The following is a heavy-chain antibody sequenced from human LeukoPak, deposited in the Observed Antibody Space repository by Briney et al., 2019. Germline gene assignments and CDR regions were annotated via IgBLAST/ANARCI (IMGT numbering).Heavy chain of an antibody. CDR1: GFTFSSYA. CDR3: AREIAATGVFDY. J-gene: IGHJ4*02. D-gene: IGHD6-13*01. V-gene: IGHV3-23*01. Sequence: GGSLRLSCAASGFTFSSYAMSWVRQAPGKGLEWVSAISGSGGSTYYADSVKGRFTISRDNSENTLYLQMNSLRAEDTAVYYCAREIAATGVFDYWGQGTLVTVSS. CDR2: ISGSGGST.